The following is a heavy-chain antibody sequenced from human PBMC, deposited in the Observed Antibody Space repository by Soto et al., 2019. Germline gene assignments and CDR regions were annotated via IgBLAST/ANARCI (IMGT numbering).Heavy chain of an antibody. J-gene: IGHJ5*02. Sequence: ASVKVSCKASGYTFTGYYMHWVRQAPGQGLEWMGWINPNSGGTNYAQKFQGRVTMTRDTSISTAYMELSGLRSDDTAVYYCARIPNRSTKKSGMSWGQGTLVTVSS. D-gene: IGHD1-20*01. CDR3: ARIPNRSTKKSGMS. V-gene: IGHV1-2*02. CDR2: INPNSGGT. CDR1: GYTFTGYY.